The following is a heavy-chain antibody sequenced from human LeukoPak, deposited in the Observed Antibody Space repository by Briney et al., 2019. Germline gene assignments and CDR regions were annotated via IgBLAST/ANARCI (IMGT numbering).Heavy chain of an antibody. Sequence: SETLSLTCTVSGGSIGSYYWSWIRQPPGKGLEWIGYIYYSGSTNYNPSLKSRVSMSLDTSKNQVSLNLTSVTAADTATYFCARETMLAGFASGLGFNYWGQGILVIVSS. J-gene: IGHJ4*02. D-gene: IGHD6-19*01. V-gene: IGHV4-59*12. CDR2: IYYSGST. CDR3: ARETMLAGFASGLGFNY. CDR1: GGSIGSYY.